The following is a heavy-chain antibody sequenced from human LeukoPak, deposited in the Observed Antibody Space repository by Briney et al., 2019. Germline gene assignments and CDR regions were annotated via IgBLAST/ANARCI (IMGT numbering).Heavy chain of an antibody. D-gene: IGHD6-19*01. V-gene: IGHV3-9*01. Sequence: GRSLRLSCAASGFTFDDYAMHWVRHAPGKGLEWVSGISWNSGSIGYADSVKGRFTISRDNAKNSLYPQMNSLRAEDTALYYCAKEAVAGPFDYWGQGTLVTVPS. CDR3: AKEAVAGPFDY. CDR1: GFTFDDYA. J-gene: IGHJ4*02. CDR2: ISWNSGSI.